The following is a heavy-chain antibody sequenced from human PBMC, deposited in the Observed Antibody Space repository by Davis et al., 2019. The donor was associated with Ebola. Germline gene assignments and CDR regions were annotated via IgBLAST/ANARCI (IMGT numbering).Heavy chain of an antibody. D-gene: IGHD2-15*01. Sequence: MPSETLSLTCTVSGGSISSDVYYWNWVRQPPGKGLEWIGYIYYSGSTYYNPSLKSRVSISVDTSNNQFSLKLSSVSAADTAVYYCARVEGDGKLFDSWYFDLWGRGTLVTVSS. CDR1: GGSISSDVYY. V-gene: IGHV4-30-4*01. CDR3: ARVEGDGKLFDSWYFDL. J-gene: IGHJ2*01. CDR2: IYYSGST.